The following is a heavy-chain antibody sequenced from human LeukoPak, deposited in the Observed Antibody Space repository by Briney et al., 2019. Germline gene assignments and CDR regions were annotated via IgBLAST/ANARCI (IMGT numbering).Heavy chain of an antibody. CDR1: GFTFSSYE. D-gene: IGHD3-10*01. J-gene: IGHJ4*02. V-gene: IGHV3-48*03. Sequence: PGGSLRLSCAASGFTFSSYEMNWARQAPGKGLEWVSYISSSGRTMYYGDSVKGRCTISRDNAKNSLYLQMNSLRAEDTAVYYCARPVLPWRYFDYWGQGTLVTVSS. CDR3: ARPVLPWRYFDY. CDR2: ISSSGRTM.